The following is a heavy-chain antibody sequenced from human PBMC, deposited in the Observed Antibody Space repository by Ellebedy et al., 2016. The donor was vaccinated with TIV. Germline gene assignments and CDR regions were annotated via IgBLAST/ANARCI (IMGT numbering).Heavy chain of an antibody. Sequence: GGSLRLSCAASGFMFADFTMHWVRQFPGKGLEWVSLISWDSRDTFYGDSVKGRFTISRDNSKNSVYLQMRNLRPEDTALYYCAKLAGGGADYLDHWGQGTLVTVSS. CDR2: ISWDSRDT. CDR1: GFMFADFT. J-gene: IGHJ4*02. D-gene: IGHD4-23*01. V-gene: IGHV3-43*01. CDR3: AKLAGGGADYLDH.